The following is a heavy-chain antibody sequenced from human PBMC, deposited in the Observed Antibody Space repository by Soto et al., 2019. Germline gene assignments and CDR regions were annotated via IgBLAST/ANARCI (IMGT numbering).Heavy chain of an antibody. D-gene: IGHD1-26*01. CDR1: GFTFDDYA. V-gene: IGHV3-9*01. J-gene: IGHJ4*01. Sequence: GGSLRLSCAASGFTFDDYAMHWVRQAPGKGLEWVSSIKWNSDNIGYADSVKGRFTISRDNAKNSLYLQMNSLRPEDTALYFCAKETRASYDYFDYWGQGTLVTVSS. CDR2: IKWNSDNI. CDR3: AKETRASYDYFDY.